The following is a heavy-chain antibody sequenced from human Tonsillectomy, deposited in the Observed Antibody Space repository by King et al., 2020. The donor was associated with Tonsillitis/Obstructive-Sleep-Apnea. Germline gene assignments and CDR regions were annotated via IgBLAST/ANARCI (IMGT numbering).Heavy chain of an antibody. V-gene: IGHV7-4-1*02. Sequence: VQLVESGSELKKPGASVKVSCKASGNTVTSHAMHWVRQAPGQGLEWMGWINTNTGNPTFAQGFIGRFVFSSDTSVSTTYLQISSLKAEDTAVYYCARGGPITHCGVVIKDNGFDPWGQGTLVTVSS. J-gene: IGHJ5*02. CDR1: GNTVTSHA. D-gene: IGHD3-3*01. CDR3: ARGGPITHCGVVIKDNGFDP. CDR2: INTNTGNP.